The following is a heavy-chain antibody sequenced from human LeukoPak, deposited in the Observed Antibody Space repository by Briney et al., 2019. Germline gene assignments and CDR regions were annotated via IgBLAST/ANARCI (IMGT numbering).Heavy chain of an antibody. J-gene: IGHJ4*02. Sequence: GGSLRLSCAASGFTFSDFPMIWVRQAPGKGLEWVSTIFPSSVEIHYADSVKGRFTISRDNSRNTLSLQMNSLRAEDTATYYFATYRQIQVPFEFWGQGALVTVSS. CDR2: IFPSSVEI. V-gene: IGHV3-23*01. CDR1: GFTFSDFP. D-gene: IGHD5-18*01. CDR3: ATYRQIQVPFEF.